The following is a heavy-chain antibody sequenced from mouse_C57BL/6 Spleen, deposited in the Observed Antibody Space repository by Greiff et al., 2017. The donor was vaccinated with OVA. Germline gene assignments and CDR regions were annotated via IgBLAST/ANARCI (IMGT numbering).Heavy chain of an antibody. V-gene: IGHV5-17*01. CDR2: ISSGSSTI. CDR1: GFTFSDYG. J-gene: IGHJ2*01. CDR3: ARYSNYEGYFDY. Sequence: DVHLVESGGGLVKPGGSLKLSCAASGFTFSDYGMHWVRQAPEKGLEWVAYISSGSSTIYYADTVKGRFTISRDNAKNTLFLQMTSLRSEDTAMYYCARYSNYEGYFDYWGQGTTLTVSS. D-gene: IGHD2-5*01.